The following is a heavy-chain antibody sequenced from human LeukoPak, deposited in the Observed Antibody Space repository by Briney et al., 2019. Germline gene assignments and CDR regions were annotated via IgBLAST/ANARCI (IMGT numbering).Heavy chain of an antibody. J-gene: IGHJ3*02. CDR3: ARSSAYYNEADI. V-gene: IGHV1-46*01. CDR1: GYTFTSYY. D-gene: IGHD3-9*01. Sequence: ASVKVSCKTSGYTFTSYYMHWVRQAPGQGLESMGIINPSGGSTTYAQKFQGRLTMTSDTSTSTVCMELSSLRSEDTAVYYCARSSAYYNEADIWGQGTMITVSS. CDR2: INPSGGST.